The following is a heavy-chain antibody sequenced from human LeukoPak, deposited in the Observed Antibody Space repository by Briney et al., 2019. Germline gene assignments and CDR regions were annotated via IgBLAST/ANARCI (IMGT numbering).Heavy chain of an antibody. V-gene: IGHV1-8*01. CDR3: ARGQLPNDYGDY. D-gene: IGHD1-7*01. CDR2: MNPNSGNT. Sequence: ASVKVSCKASGYTFTSYDINWVRQAPGQGLEWMGWMNPNSGNTGYAQKFQGRVTMTRNTSISTAYMELSSLRSEDTAVYYCARGQLPNDYGDYWGQGTLVTVSS. J-gene: IGHJ4*02. CDR1: GYTFTSYD.